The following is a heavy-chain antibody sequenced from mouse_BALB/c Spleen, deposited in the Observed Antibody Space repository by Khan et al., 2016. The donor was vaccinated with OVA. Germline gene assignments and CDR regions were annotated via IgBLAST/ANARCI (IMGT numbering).Heavy chain of an antibody. V-gene: IGHV1S81*02. D-gene: IGHD2-2*01. CDR2: INPNNGGT. CDR3: ARSVYGSFAY. J-gene: IGHJ3*01. CDR1: GYTFTSYY. Sequence: QIQLVQSGAELVTPGASVRLSCKASGYTFTSYYLYWVKQRPGQGLEWIGDINPNNGGTNFNEKFKNKATLTVDKSSSTAYIQLNSLTSVDSAVYYCARSVYGSFAYWGQGTLVTGSA.